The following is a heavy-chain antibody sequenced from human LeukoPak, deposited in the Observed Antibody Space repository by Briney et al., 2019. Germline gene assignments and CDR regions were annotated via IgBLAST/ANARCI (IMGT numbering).Heavy chain of an antibody. CDR2: INHSGST. CDR1: GGSFSGYY. J-gene: IGHJ6*02. Sequence: SETLSLTCAVYGGSFSGYYWSWIRQPPGKGLEWIGEINHSGSTNYNPSLKSRVTISVDTSKNQFSLKLSSVTAADTAVYYCASANYDFWSGYNAYYYYGMDVWGQGTTVTVSS. CDR3: ASANYDFWSGYNAYYYYGMDV. D-gene: IGHD3-3*01. V-gene: IGHV4-34*01.